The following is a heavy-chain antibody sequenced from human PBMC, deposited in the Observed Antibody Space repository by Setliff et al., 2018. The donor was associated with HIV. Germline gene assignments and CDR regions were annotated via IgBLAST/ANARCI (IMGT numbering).Heavy chain of an antibody. Sequence: SETLSLTCAVSGGSISDDKWWGWVRQPPGKGLEWIGEIYHTGRTNYDSSLKSRVTMSVDKTKNEFSLKMTSVTAADTAVYYCTRAPGGGKDYFAYWGRGILVTVSS. CDR2: IYHTGRT. CDR1: GGSISDDKW. V-gene: IGHV4-4*02. J-gene: IGHJ4*02. D-gene: IGHD3-16*01. CDR3: TRAPGGGKDYFAY.